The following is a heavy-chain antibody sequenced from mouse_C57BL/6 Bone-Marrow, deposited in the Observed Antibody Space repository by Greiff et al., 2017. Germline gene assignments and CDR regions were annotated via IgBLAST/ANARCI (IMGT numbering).Heavy chain of an antibody. Sequence: VQLQQSGAELVRPGASVKLSCTASGFNIKDDYMHWVKQRPEQGLEWIGWIDPENGDTEYASKFQGKAPITADTSSNTAYLQLSSLTSEDTAVYYCTTFDGNYGYWFAYWGKGTLVTVSA. D-gene: IGHD2-1*01. CDR1: GFNIKDDY. CDR3: TTFDGNYGYWFAY. V-gene: IGHV14-4*01. J-gene: IGHJ3*01. CDR2: IDPENGDT.